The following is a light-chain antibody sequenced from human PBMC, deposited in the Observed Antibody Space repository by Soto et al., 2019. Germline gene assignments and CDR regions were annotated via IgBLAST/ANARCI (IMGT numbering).Light chain of an antibody. Sequence: EIVLTQSPATLSLSPGERATLSCRASQSVSSYLAWYQQKTGQAPRLLIYDASNRATGIPARFSGSGSGTDFTLTISSLEPEDFAVYYCQQRSNWPYTFVQGTKLEIK. J-gene: IGKJ2*01. CDR1: QSVSSY. V-gene: IGKV3-11*01. CDR3: QQRSNWPYT. CDR2: DAS.